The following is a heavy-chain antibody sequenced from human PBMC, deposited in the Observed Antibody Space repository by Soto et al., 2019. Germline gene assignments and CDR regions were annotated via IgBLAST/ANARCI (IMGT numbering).Heavy chain of an antibody. CDR3: ARGEAWTDDAFDI. CDR1: GFDVSHYG. Sequence: QVQLVESGGGVVQPGQSLRLSCAASGFDVSHYGMHWVRQAPGTGLEWVAVIWKDGNNKYYRDAVKGRFTISRDNSKNTLELQRSSLRGEDTAVYYCARGEAWTDDAFDIWGQGTMVTVSS. CDR2: IWKDGNNK. V-gene: IGHV3-33*01. D-gene: IGHD5-12*01. J-gene: IGHJ3*02.